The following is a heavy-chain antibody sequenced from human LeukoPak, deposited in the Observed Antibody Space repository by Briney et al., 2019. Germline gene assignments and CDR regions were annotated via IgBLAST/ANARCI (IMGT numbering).Heavy chain of an antibody. Sequence: ASVKVSCKASGYTFTGYYMHWVRQAPGQGLEWMGWINPNSGSTNYAQKFQGRVTMTRDTSISTAYMELSRLRSDDTAVYYCARGEARGPFDIWGQGTMVTVSS. CDR1: GYTFTGYY. CDR3: ARGEARGPFDI. CDR2: INPNSGST. D-gene: IGHD3-16*01. V-gene: IGHV1-2*02. J-gene: IGHJ3*02.